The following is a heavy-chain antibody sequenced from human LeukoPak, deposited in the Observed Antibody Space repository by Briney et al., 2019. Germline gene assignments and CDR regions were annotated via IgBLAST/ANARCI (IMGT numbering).Heavy chain of an antibody. Sequence: SGTLSLTCAVSGGSISSTNWWSWVRQPPGKGLEWIGEIYHSGSTNYNPSLKSRVTISADKSKNQFSLKLTYVTAADTAVYYCARLGIAAAAYSDYWGQGNLVTVSS. CDR2: IYHSGST. V-gene: IGHV4-4*02. D-gene: IGHD6-13*01. CDR3: ARLGIAAAAYSDY. J-gene: IGHJ4*02. CDR1: GGSISSTNW.